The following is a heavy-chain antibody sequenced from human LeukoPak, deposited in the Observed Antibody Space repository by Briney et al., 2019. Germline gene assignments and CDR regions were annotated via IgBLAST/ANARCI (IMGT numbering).Heavy chain of an antibody. V-gene: IGHV3-30*02. CDR3: AQPDF. J-gene: IGHJ4*02. CDR1: GITFRSSS. Sequence: QPGGSRRLSCVASGITFRSSSMHWVRQAPGKGLEWLAFIRFDGSTKYYADSVKGRFTVSRDNSKSTLYLQMNSLRAEGTAVYYCAQPDFWGQGTLVTVSS. CDR2: IRFDGSTK.